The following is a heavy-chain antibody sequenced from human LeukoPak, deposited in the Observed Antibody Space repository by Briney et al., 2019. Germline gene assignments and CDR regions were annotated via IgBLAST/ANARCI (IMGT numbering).Heavy chain of an antibody. Sequence: GGSLRLSCAASGFTFSSYWRSWVRQAPGKGLEWVANIKQDGSEKYYVDSVKGRFTISRDNAKNSLYLQMNSLRAEDTAVYYCARVWCGFDYWGQGTLVTVSS. CDR3: ARVWCGFDY. CDR2: IKQDGSEK. V-gene: IGHV3-7*01. J-gene: IGHJ4*02. CDR1: GFTFSSYW. D-gene: IGHD3-3*01.